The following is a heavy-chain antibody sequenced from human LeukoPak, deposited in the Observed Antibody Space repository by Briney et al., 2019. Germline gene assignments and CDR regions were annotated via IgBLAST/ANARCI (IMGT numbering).Heavy chain of an antibody. D-gene: IGHD5-18*01. J-gene: IGHJ4*02. CDR1: GFTFSSYW. Sequence: GGSLRLSCAASGFTFSSYWMSWVRQAPGKGLEWVANIRHDGSEKYYVDSVKGRYTISRDNAKDSLYLQMNSLRVEDTAVYYCARGGSRQYNFWGQGTLVTVSS. V-gene: IGHV3-7*01. CDR2: IRHDGSEK. CDR3: ARGGSRQYNF.